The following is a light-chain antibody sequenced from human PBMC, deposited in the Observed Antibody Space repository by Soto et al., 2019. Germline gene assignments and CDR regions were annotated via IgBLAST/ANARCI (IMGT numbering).Light chain of an antibody. CDR3: QQANSFPLT. CDR2: TTS. CDR1: QGINNW. J-gene: IGKJ4*01. V-gene: IGKV1D-12*01. Sequence: DIQMTQSPSSVSASVGDRVTITCRASQGINNWLAWYQQKPGKAPKLLIYTTSNLQSGVPSRFSGSGSGTDFTLTISSLQPEDFATYYCQQANSFPLTFGGGTTLEIK.